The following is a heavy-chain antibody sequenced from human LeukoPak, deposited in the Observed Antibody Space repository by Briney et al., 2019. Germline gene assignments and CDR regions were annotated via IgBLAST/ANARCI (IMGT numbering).Heavy chain of an antibody. CDR3: AKRRTDYGLYGDFDY. CDR1: GFTFSSYA. D-gene: IGHD4-17*01. Sequence: GGSLRLSCAASGFTFSSYAMSWVRQAPGKGLEWVSAISGSGGSTNYADSVKGRFTISRDNSKNTLYLQMNSLRAEDTAVYYCAKRRTDYGLYGDFDYWGQGTLVTVSA. J-gene: IGHJ4*02. V-gene: IGHV3-23*01. CDR2: ISGSGGST.